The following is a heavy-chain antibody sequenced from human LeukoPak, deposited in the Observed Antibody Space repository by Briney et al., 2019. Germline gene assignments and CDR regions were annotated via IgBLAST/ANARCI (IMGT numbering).Heavy chain of an antibody. CDR2: INDDGSFR. V-gene: IGHV3-74*01. D-gene: IGHD3-10*01. J-gene: IGHJ1*01. CDR1: GITFSGAW. Sequence: GGSLRLSCAASGITFSGAWMYWVRQAPGKGLVWVSRINDDGSFRRYANSVKGRFTISRDNAKNTLFLQMDSLRAEDTAVYYCARVSGPGMNEYYHLWGQGTLVTVSS. CDR3: ARVSGPGMNEYYHL.